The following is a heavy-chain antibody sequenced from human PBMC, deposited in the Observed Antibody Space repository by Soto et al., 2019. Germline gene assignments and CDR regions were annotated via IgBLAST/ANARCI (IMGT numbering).Heavy chain of an antibody. J-gene: IGHJ5*02. V-gene: IGHV4-31*03. Sequence: SETLSLTCTVSGGSISSGGYYWSWIRQHPGKGLEWIGYIYYSGSTYYNPSLKSRVTISVDTSKNQFSLKLSSVTAADTAVYYCARDRGRGYVKFDPWGQGTLVTVSS. CDR2: IYYSGST. CDR1: GGSISSGGYY. CDR3: ARDRGRGYVKFDP. D-gene: IGHD3-22*01.